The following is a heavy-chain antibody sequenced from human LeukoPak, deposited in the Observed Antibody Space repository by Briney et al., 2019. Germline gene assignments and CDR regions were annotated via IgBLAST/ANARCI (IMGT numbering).Heavy chain of an antibody. CDR1: GYTFTSYD. D-gene: IGHD3-9*01. CDR2: MNPNSGNT. J-gene: IGHJ6*02. V-gene: IGHV1-8*01. CDR3: ARFDTIFLLYYYYGMDV. Sequence: ASVKASCKASGYTFTSYDINWVRQATGQGLEWMGWMNPNSGNTGYAQKFQGRVTMTRNTSISTAYMELSSLRSEDTAVYYCARFDTIFLLYYYYGMDVWGQGTTVTVSS.